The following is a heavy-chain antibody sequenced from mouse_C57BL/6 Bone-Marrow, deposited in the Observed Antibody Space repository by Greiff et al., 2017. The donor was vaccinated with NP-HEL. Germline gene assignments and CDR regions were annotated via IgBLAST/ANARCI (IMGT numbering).Heavy chain of an antibody. CDR2: INPSTGGT. Sequence: VQLKESGPELVKPGASVKISCKASGYSFTGYYMNWVKQSPEKSLEWIGEINPSTGGTTYNQKFKAKATLTVDKSSSTAYMQLKSLTSEDSAVYYCARGGQLRLRGFAYWGQGTLVTVSA. J-gene: IGHJ3*01. V-gene: IGHV1-42*01. CDR3: ARGGQLRLRGFAY. D-gene: IGHD3-2*02. CDR1: GYSFTGYY.